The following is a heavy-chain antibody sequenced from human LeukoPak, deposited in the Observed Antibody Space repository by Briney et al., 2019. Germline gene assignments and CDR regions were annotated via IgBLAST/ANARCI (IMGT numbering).Heavy chain of an antibody. D-gene: IGHD2-2*01. V-gene: IGHV4-61*01. Sequence: SETLSLTCTVSGGSVNSGSYHWSWIRQPPGKGLEWIGYIYYSGSTNYNPSLKSRVTMSVDTSKNQFSLKLSSVTAADTAVFYCARSGRAYCTSTSCYEEFDYWGQGTLVTVSS. CDR3: ARSGRAYCTSTSCYEEFDY. CDR1: GGSVNSGSYH. J-gene: IGHJ4*02. CDR2: IYYSGST.